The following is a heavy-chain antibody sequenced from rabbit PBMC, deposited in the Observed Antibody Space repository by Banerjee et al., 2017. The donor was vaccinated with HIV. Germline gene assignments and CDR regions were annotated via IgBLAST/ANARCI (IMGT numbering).Heavy chain of an antibody. CDR1: GFTLSSYW. D-gene: IGHD3-1*01. CDR2: IGTGGGTT. V-gene: IGHV1S40*01. J-gene: IGHJ4*01. CDR3: AREYGYVGYALNL. Sequence: QSLEESGGDLVKPGASLTLTCTASGFTLSSYWMCWVRQAPGKGLEWIGCIGTGGGTTYYASWAKGRFTISKASSTTVTLQMTSLTAADTATYFCAREYGYVGYALNLWGPGTLVTVS.